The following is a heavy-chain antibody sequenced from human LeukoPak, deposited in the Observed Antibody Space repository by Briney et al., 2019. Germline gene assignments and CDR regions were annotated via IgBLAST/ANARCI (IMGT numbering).Heavy chain of an antibody. CDR1: GYTLTELS. V-gene: IGHV1-24*01. Sequence: GASVKVSCKVSGYTLTELSMHWVRQAPGKGLEWMGGFDPEDGETIYAQKFQGRVTMTEDTSTDTACMELSSLRSEDTAVYYCATARVGATQSWFDPWGQGTLVTVSS. CDR2: FDPEDGET. CDR3: ATARVGATQSWFDP. J-gene: IGHJ5*02. D-gene: IGHD1-26*01.